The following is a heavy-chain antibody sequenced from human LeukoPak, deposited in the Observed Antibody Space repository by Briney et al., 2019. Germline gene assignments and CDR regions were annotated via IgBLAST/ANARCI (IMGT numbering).Heavy chain of an antibody. J-gene: IGHJ5*02. V-gene: IGHV4-34*01. CDR3: ASIHYYDSSGYPS. CDR1: GGSFSGYY. D-gene: IGHD3-22*01. Sequence: SETLSLTCAVYGGSFSGYYWSWIRQPPGKGLEWIGEINHSGSTNYNPSFKSRVTISVDTSKNQFSLKLSSVTAADTAVYYCASIHYYDSSGYPSWGQGTLVTVSS. CDR2: INHSGST.